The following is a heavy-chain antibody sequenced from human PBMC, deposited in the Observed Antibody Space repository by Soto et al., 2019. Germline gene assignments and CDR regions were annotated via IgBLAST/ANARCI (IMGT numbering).Heavy chain of an antibody. D-gene: IGHD6-6*01. CDR1: SGSIGSGIW. CDR2: IYLTGDT. J-gene: IGHJ4*02. V-gene: IGHV4-4*02. Sequence: VQLQESGPGLVEPAGTLSLTCSASSGSIGSGIWWNWVRQPPGKGLEWMGEIYLTGDTNYNPSLKSRLTMSVDESKNQFSLSLSSVTAADTAVYYCAVAARSSPFDFWGRGTLVTVAS. CDR3: AVAARSSPFDF.